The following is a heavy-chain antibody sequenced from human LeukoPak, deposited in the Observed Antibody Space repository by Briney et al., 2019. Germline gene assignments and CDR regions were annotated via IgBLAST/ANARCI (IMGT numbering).Heavy chain of an antibody. CDR3: ARGGIVVVTSRFNRFDP. J-gene: IGHJ5*02. CDR2: IIPIFGTA. V-gene: IGHV1-69*13. D-gene: IGHD3-22*01. CDR1: GGTFSSYA. Sequence: GASVKVSCKASGGTFSSYAISWVRQAPGQGLEWMGGIIPIFGTANYAQKFQGRVTITADESTSTAYMELSSLRSEDTAVYYCARGGIVVVTSRFNRFDPWGQGTLVTVSS.